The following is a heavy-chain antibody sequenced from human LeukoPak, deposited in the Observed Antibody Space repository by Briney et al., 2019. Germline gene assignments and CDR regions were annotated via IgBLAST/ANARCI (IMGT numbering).Heavy chain of an antibody. CDR3: AKSLIMTTVVTPSDY. D-gene: IGHD4-23*01. CDR1: GFTLSSYG. V-gene: IGHV3-30*18. J-gene: IGHJ4*02. Sequence: PGGSLRLSCAASGFTLSSYGMHWVRQAPGKGLEWVAVLSFDGSNEYYADSVKGRFTISRDNSKNTLYLQMDSLRAEDTAVYFCAKSLIMTTVVTPSDYWGQGTLVTVSS. CDR2: LSFDGSNE.